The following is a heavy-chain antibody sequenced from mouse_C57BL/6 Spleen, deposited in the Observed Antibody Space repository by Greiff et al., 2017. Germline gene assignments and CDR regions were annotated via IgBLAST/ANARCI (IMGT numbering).Heavy chain of an antibody. D-gene: IGHD2-4*01. V-gene: IGHV2-2*01. J-gene: IGHJ1*03. CDR2: IWSGGST. CDR3: ARCGYDYDGGTWYFDV. Sequence: VQLQQSGPGLVQPSQSLSITCTVSGFSLTSYGVHWVRQSPGKGLEWLGVIWSGGSTDYNAAFISRLSISKDNSKSQVFFKMNRLQADDTAIYYCARCGYDYDGGTWYFDVWGTGTTVTVSS. CDR1: GFSLTSYG.